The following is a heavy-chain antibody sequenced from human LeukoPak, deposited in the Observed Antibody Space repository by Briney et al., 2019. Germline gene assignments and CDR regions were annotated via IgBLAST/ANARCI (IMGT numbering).Heavy chain of an antibody. J-gene: IGHJ3*02. CDR3: ATLLASYSNYAFDI. V-gene: IGHV1-8*03. CDR1: GYTFTSYD. D-gene: IGHD4-11*01. CDR2: MNPNSGNT. Sequence: GASVKVSCKASGYTFTSYDINWVRQATGQGLEWMGWMNPNSGNTGYAQKFQGRVTITRNTSISTAYMELSSLRSEDTAVYYCATLLASYSNYAFDIWGQGTMVTVSS.